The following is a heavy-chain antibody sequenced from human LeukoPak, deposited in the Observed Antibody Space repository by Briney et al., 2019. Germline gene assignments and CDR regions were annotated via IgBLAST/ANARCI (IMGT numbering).Heavy chain of an antibody. Sequence: ASVNVSFKASGYTFTGYYMHWVRQAPGQGLEWMGWINPNSGGTNYAQKFQGRVTMTRDTSISTAYMELSRLRSDDTGVYYCARRLSRLSHQFDYWGQGTLVTVSS. D-gene: IGHD2/OR15-2a*01. J-gene: IGHJ4*02. V-gene: IGHV1-2*02. CDR2: INPNSGGT. CDR1: GYTFTGYY. CDR3: ARRLSRLSHQFDY.